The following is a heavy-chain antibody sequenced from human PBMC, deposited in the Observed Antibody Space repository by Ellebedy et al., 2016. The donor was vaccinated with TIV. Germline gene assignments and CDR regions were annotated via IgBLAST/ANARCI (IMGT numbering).Heavy chain of an antibody. Sequence: GGSLRLSCAVSGFTVSSNYMSWVRQAPGKGLEWVSIIYSAGSTYYADSVKGRFTISRDNSKNTVYLHMNSLRAEDTALYYCARVDLGLAFDFWGRGTLVTVSS. D-gene: IGHD1-26*01. CDR3: ARVDLGLAFDF. CDR2: IYSAGST. J-gene: IGHJ4*02. CDR1: GFTVSSNY. V-gene: IGHV3-53*01.